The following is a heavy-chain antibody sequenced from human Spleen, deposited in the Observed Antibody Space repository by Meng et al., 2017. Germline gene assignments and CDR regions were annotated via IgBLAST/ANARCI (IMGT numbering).Heavy chain of an antibody. CDR1: GGSISSGGNY. CDR2: IYYSGST. V-gene: IGHV4-31*01. D-gene: IGHD3-22*01. CDR3: ARGKYDSSGYRLDY. Sequence: LRLSCTVSGGSISSGGNYWSWIRQHPGKGLEWIGYIYYSGSTYNNPSLKSLVTISLDTSKNQFSLKLSSVTAADTAVYYCARGKYDSSGYRLDYWGLGTLVTVSS. J-gene: IGHJ4*02.